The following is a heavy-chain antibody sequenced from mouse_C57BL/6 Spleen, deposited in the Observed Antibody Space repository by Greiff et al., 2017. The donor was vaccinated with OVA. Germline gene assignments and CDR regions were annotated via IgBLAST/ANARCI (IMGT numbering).Heavy chain of an antibody. CDR3: APYGISFDY. CDR2: IHPKSGST. CDR1: GYSFTSYW. Sequence: QVQLQQSGAELVKPGASVKMSCKASGYSFTSYWMDWVKQTPGQGLEWIGMIHPKSGSTDYNEKVKSKATLTVDKSSSTTYMQLSSLTSKDSAVYYCAPYGISFDYWGQGTTLTVTT. J-gene: IGHJ2*01. V-gene: IGHV1-64*01. D-gene: IGHD2-1*01.